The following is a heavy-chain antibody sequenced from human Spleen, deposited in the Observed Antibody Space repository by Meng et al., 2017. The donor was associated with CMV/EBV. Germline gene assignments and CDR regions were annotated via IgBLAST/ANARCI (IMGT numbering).Heavy chain of an antibody. Sequence: GESLKISCAASGFTFSSYGMHWVRQAPGKGLEWVAVISYDGTNKYYADSVKGRFTFSRDNLRNILYLQMNSLTSEDTALYYCAREGGAYGQKLDSWGQGTQVTVSS. V-gene: IGHV3-30*03. CDR2: ISYDGTNK. CDR3: AREGGAYGQKLDS. J-gene: IGHJ4*02. D-gene: IGHD3-10*01. CDR1: GFTFSSYG.